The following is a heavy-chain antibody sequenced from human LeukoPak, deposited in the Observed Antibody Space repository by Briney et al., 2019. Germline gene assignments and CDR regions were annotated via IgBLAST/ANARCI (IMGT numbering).Heavy chain of an antibody. D-gene: IGHD5-18*01. CDR2: VNRDGSET. Sequence: PGGSLRLSCAASGFALSSHWMTWVRQVPGRGPEWVANVNRDGSETYYLDSVKGRFTISRDNAENSLYLQMNSLRVEDTAFYYCARDLAYSRLDYWGQGMLVTVSS. V-gene: IGHV3-7*01. J-gene: IGHJ4*02. CDR3: ARDLAYSRLDY. CDR1: GFALSSHW.